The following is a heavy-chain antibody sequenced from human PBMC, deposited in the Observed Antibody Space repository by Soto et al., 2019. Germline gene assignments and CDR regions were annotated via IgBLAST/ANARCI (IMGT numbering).Heavy chain of an antibody. V-gene: IGHV3-48*02. CDR1: GFTFSSYS. CDR3: ARVLRGYSYGPNWFDP. Sequence: PGGSLRLSCAASGFTFSSYSMNWVRQAPGKGLEWVSYISSSSSTIYYADSVKGRFTISRDNAKNSLYLQMNSLRDEDTAVYYCARVLRGYSYGPNWFDPWGQGTLVTVSS. J-gene: IGHJ5*02. D-gene: IGHD5-18*01. CDR2: ISSSSSTI.